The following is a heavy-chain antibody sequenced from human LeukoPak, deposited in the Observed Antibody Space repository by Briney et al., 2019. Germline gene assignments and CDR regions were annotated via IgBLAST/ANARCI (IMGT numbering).Heavy chain of an antibody. D-gene: IGHD6-19*01. CDR1: GYTFTSYG. V-gene: IGHV1-18*01. CDR2: ISAYNGNT. Sequence: ASVKVSCKASGYTFTSYGISWVRQAPGQGLEWMGWISAYNGNTNYAQKLQGRVTMTTDTSTSTAYMDLRSLRSDDTAVYYCAREYPLPSYSSGWSPTHRPDYWGQGTLVTVSS. CDR3: AREYPLPSYSSGWSPTHRPDY. J-gene: IGHJ4*02.